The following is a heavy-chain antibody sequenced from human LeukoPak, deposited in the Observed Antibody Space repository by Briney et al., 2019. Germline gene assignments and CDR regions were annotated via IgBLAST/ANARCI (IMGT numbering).Heavy chain of an antibody. J-gene: IGHJ4*02. CDR1: GFTFSSYA. D-gene: IGHD5-24*01. CDR3: AKRGRDGYNFGSPTIDY. CDR2: ISFDGSDK. V-gene: IGHV3-30*04. Sequence: GWSLRLSCAASGFTFSSYAMHWVRQAPGKGLEWVALISFDGSDKYYADSVKGRCTISRDNSKNTLYLQMNSLRAEDTAVYYCAKRGRDGYNFGSPTIDYWGQGTLVTVSS.